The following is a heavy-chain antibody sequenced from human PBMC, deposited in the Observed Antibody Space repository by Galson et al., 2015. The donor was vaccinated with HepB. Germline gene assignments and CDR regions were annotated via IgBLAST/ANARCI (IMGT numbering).Heavy chain of an antibody. CDR2: ISGSGGST. D-gene: IGHD1-14*01. CDR3: AKSKSYRGAFDI. V-gene: IGHV3-23*01. Sequence: SLRLSCAASGFTFSSYAMSWVRQAPGKGLEWVSAISGSGGSTYYADSVKGRFTISRDNSKNTLYLQMNSLRAEDTAVYYCAKSKSYRGAFDIWGQGTMVTVSS. CDR1: GFTFSSYA. J-gene: IGHJ3*02.